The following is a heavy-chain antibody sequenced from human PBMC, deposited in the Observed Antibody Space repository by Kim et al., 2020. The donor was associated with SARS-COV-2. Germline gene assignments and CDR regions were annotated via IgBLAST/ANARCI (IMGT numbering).Heavy chain of an antibody. Sequence: GGSLRLSCAASGFTFSDYAMSWVRQAPGKGLEWVSHLYDNGGNICYADSAKGRFTISRDNSRNTLYLHLDSLRFEDTAMYYCVKLGGYCVKNSPCPRYWYFDVWGRGALVTVSS. CDR3: VKLGGYCVKNSPCPRYWYFDV. CDR2: LYDNGGNI. J-gene: IGHJ2*01. CDR1: GFTFSDYA. V-gene: IGHV3-23*01. D-gene: IGHD2-15*01.